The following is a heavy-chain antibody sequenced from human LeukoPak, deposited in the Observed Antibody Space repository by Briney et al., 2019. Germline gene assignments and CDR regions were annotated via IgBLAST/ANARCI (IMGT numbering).Heavy chain of an antibody. CDR2: ISYSGANS. Sequence: PGGSLRLSCAASGFTFSNYGMHWVRQAPGEGLEWVSLISYSGANSYYTDSVRGRFTISRDNSKDTLFLQMNSLRAEDTAIYYCARDRYSGYDLGDYWGQGTLVTVSS. CDR1: GFTFSNYG. D-gene: IGHD5-12*01. J-gene: IGHJ4*02. CDR3: ARDRYSGYDLGDY. V-gene: IGHV3-23*01.